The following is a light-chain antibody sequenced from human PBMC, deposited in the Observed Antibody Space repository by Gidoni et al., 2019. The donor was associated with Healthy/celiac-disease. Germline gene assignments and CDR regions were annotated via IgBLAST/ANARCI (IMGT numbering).Light chain of an antibody. CDR1: QSVLYRSNNKNY. J-gene: IGKJ1*01. CDR2: WAS. V-gene: IGKV4-1*01. CDR3: QQYYSTPPWT. Sequence: DIVMTPSPDSLAVSLGERATINCKSSQSVLYRSNNKNYLAWYQQKPGQPPKLRIYWASTRESGVPDRFSGSGSGTDFTLTISSLQAEDVAVYYCQQYYSTPPWTFGQGTKVEIK.